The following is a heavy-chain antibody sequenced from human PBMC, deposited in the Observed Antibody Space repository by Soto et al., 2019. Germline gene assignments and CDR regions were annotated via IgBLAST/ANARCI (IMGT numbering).Heavy chain of an antibody. CDR1: GFTFSSYA. J-gene: IGHJ2*01. Sequence: EVQLLESGGGLVQPGGSLRLSCAASGFTFSSYAMSWFRQAPGQGLEWFSAMSGSGGSTYYADSVKGRFTISRDNSKNTLYMQMNSLRAEDTAVDYCAKAGGFGGYWYFDLWGRGTLVTVSS. CDR3: AKAGGFGGYWYFDL. D-gene: IGHD3-10*01. V-gene: IGHV3-23*01. CDR2: MSGSGGST.